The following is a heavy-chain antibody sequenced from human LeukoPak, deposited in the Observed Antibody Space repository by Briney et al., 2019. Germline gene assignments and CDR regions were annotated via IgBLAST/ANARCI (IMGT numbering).Heavy chain of an antibody. CDR1: GYTFTSYY. CDR2: INPSGGST. J-gene: IGHJ3*02. Sequence: ASVKVSCTASGYTFTSYYMHWVRQAPGQGLEWMGIINPSGGSTSYAQKFQGRVTMTRDTSTSTVYMELSSLRSEDTAVYYCARVVTRIGDAFDIWGQGTMVTVSS. CDR3: ARVVTRIGDAFDI. V-gene: IGHV1-46*01. D-gene: IGHD2-21*02.